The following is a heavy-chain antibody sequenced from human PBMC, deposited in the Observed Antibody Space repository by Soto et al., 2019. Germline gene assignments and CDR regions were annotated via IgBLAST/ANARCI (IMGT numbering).Heavy chain of an antibody. V-gene: IGHV3-66*01. CDR3: ARVGPKFWSGYDNWFDS. D-gene: IGHD3-3*01. CDR2: IYSGDST. Sequence: GGSLRLSCAASGFTVSSNYMSWVRQAPGKGLQWVSVIYSGDSTYYADSVKGRFTISRDNSKNTLYLQMNSLRAEDTAVYYCARVGPKFWSGYDNWFDSWGQGTLVTVSS. J-gene: IGHJ5*01. CDR1: GFTVSSNY.